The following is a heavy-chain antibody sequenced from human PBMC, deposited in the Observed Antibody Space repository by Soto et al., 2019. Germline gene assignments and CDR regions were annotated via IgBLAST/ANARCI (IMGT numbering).Heavy chain of an antibody. Sequence: QVQLVQSGAEVKKPGSSVKVSCKASGGTFSSYAISWVRQAPGQGLEWMGGIIPIFGTANYAQKFQGRVKITADESTSTAYMELSSLRSEDTAVYYCANSALLGTTGTTLRMDVWGQGTTVTVSS. CDR3: ANSALLGTTGTTLRMDV. CDR2: IIPIFGTA. CDR1: GGTFSSYA. V-gene: IGHV1-69*01. J-gene: IGHJ6*02. D-gene: IGHD1-1*01.